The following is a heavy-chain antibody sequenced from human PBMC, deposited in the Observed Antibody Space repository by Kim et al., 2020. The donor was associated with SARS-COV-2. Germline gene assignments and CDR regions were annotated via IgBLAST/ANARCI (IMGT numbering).Heavy chain of an antibody. J-gene: IGHJ4*02. V-gene: IGHV4-61*01. CDR1: GGSVSSGSYY. D-gene: IGHD5-12*01. CDR2: IYYSGST. CDR3: ARENGHGYSGYDTPGTTLFDY. Sequence: SETLSLTCTVSGGSVSSGSYYWSWIRQPPGKGLEWIGYIYYSGSTNYNPSLKSRVTISVDTSKNQFSLKLSSVTAADTAVYYCARENGHGYSGYDTPGTTLFDYWGQGTLVTVSS.